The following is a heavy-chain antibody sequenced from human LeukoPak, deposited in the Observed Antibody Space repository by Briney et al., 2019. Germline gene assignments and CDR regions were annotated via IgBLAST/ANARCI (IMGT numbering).Heavy chain of an antibody. CDR1: GYTFTGYY. CDR2: INPNSGGT. D-gene: IGHD2-2*02. CDR3: ARCGSTGCYTGDWFDP. J-gene: IGHJ5*02. V-gene: IGHV1-2*02. Sequence: ASVKVSCKASGYTFTGYYMHWVRQAPGQGLEWMGWINPNSGGTNYAQKFQGRVTMTRDTSISTAYMELSRLRSDDTAVYYCARCGSTGCYTGDWFDPWGQGTLVTVSS.